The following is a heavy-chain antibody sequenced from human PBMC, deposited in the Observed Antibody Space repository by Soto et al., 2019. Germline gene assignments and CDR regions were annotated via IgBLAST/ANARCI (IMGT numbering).Heavy chain of an antibody. CDR3: ARGTEGYNHFDS. Sequence: SLTCTVSGGSISSGDYYWSWIRQPPGKGLEWIGYIYYSGSTYYSPSLKSRVTISVDTSKNQFSLKLKSMTAADTAVYFCARGTEGYNHFDSWGQGTQVTVSS. D-gene: IGHD5-12*01. CDR2: IYYSGST. V-gene: IGHV4-30-4*01. CDR1: GGSISSGDYY. J-gene: IGHJ4*02.